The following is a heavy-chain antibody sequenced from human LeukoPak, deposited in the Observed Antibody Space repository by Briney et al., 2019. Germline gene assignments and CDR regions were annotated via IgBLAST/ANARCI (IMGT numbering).Heavy chain of an antibody. CDR1: GGSISSYY. Sequence: PSETLSLTCTVSGGSISSYYRSWIRQPPGKGLEWIGYIYHSGSTYYNPSLKSRVTISVDRSKNQFSLKLSSVTAADTAVYYCARDNGDYNWYFDLWGRGTLVTVSS. J-gene: IGHJ2*01. CDR2: IYHSGST. CDR3: ARDNGDYNWYFDL. V-gene: IGHV4-59*12. D-gene: IGHD4-17*01.